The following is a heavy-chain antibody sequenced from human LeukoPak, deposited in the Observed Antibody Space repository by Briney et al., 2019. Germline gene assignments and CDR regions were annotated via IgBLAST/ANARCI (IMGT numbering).Heavy chain of an antibody. CDR1: GGSISSGGYY. CDR3: ARDPPSPEPDSSSWSSDY. J-gene: IGHJ4*02. V-gene: IGHV4-31*03. CDR2: IYYSGST. Sequence: PSQTLSLTCTVSGGSISSGGYYWSWIRQHPGKGLEWIGYIYYSGSTYYNPSLKSRVTISVDTSKNQFSLKLSSVTAADTAVYYCARDPPSPEPDSSSWSSDYWGQGTLVTVSS. D-gene: IGHD6-13*01.